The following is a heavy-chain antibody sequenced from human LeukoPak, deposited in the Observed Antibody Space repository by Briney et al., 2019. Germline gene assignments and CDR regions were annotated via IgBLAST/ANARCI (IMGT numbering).Heavy chain of an antibody. V-gene: IGHV3-48*03. CDR1: GFTFSSYE. CDR3: ATLYGGNDFDY. CDR2: ISSSGSTI. J-gene: IGHJ4*02. D-gene: IGHD4-23*01. Sequence: GGSLRLSCAASGFTFSSYEMNWVRQAPGKGLEWLSYISSSGSTIYYADSVKGRFTISRDNSKNTLYLQMNSLRAEDTAVYYCATLYGGNDFDYWGQGTLVTVSS.